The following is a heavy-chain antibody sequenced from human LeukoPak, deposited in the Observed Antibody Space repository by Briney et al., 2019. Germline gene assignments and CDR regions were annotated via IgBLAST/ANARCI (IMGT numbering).Heavy chain of an antibody. J-gene: IGHJ5*02. CDR2: INPNSGGT. D-gene: IGHD1-14*01. CDR1: GYTFTDYY. Sequence: AALKVSCKASGYTFTDYYIHCVRQAPGQGLEWMARINPNSGGTNYAQRFQGRVTVTRDTSISTAYMELSTLRSDDAAVYYCAREKRSTAGNWFDPWGQGTLVTVSS. V-gene: IGHV1-2*06. CDR3: AREKRSTAGNWFDP.